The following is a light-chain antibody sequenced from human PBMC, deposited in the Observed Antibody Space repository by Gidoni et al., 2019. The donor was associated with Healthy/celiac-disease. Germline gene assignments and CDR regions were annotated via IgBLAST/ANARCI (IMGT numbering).Light chain of an antibody. J-gene: IGLJ2*01. CDR1: KLGDKY. V-gene: IGLV3-1*01. CDR3: QAWDSSEAV. Sequence: SYELTQPPSVSVSPGQTASITCSGDKLGDKYACWYQQKPGQSPVLVIYQDSKRPSGIPERFSGSNSGNTATLTISGTQAMDEADYYGQAWDSSEAVFGGGTKLTVL. CDR2: QDS.